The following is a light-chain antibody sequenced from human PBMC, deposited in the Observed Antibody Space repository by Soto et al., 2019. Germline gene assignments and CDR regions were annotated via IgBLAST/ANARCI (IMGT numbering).Light chain of an antibody. Sequence: QSALTQPAFVSGSPGQSITLSCTGTNSDVGGYDFVSWYQQHPGKAPKLMVYDVSNRPSGVSNRFSGSKSGNTASLTISGLQAEDEATYFCSSFTSRSSLVFGGGTKVTVL. CDR1: NSDVGGYDF. V-gene: IGLV2-14*03. CDR3: SSFTSRSSLV. J-gene: IGLJ2*01. CDR2: DVS.